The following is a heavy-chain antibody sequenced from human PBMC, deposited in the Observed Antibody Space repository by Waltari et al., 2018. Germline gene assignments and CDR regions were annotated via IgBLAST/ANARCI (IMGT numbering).Heavy chain of an antibody. CDR1: GWPFTDYS. CDR2: ISHSGVT. V-gene: IGHV4-34*01. J-gene: IGHJ5*01. CDR3: ARTWGNSPPLGWFDP. Sequence: QVQLHQWGAGLLKPSETLSLTCAVSGWPFTDYSWSWIRPHPGKGLEWIGEISHSGVTHYNPSLRSRVTMSVDTIKKQFSLMLTSVTAADTAVYFCARTWGNSPPLGWFDPWGRGTRVTISS. D-gene: IGHD7-27*01.